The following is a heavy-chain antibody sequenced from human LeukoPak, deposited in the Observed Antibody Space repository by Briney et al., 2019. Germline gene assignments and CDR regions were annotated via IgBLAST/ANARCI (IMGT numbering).Heavy chain of an antibody. CDR3: ARVADSYDFWSGYYKY. D-gene: IGHD3-3*01. CDR2: INSDGSST. Sequence: GGSLRLSCAASGFTFSSYWMHWVRQAPGKGLVWASRINSDGSSTSYADSVKGRFTISRDNAKNTLYLQMNSLRAEDTAVYYCARVADSYDFWSGYYKYWGQGTLVTVSS. V-gene: IGHV3-74*01. J-gene: IGHJ4*02. CDR1: GFTFSSYW.